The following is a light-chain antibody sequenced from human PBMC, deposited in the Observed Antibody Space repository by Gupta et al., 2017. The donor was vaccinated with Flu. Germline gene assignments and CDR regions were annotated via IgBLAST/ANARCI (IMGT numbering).Light chain of an antibody. CDR2: EVS. V-gene: IGLV2-14*01. CDR1: SSDVGGYNY. Sequence: QSDLALTPSVSASPGQSITISCTGTSSDVGGYNYVSWYQQHPGKATKLMICEVSNRPPGVSNRFAGSNSGNTASLTISGLQAEDEADYYSSSYTSRSTQVFGTGTKVTGL. J-gene: IGLJ1*01. CDR3: SSYTSRSTQV.